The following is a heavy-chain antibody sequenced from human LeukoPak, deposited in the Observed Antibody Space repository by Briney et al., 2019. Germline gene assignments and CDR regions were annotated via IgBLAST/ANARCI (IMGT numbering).Heavy chain of an antibody. J-gene: IGHJ4*02. CDR3: ASSPQYQYYFDY. V-gene: IGHV1-46*01. CDR2: INPSGGST. D-gene: IGHD4-11*01. CDR1: GYTFTSYY. Sequence: ASVKVSCKASGYTFTSYYMHWVRQAPGQGLEWMGIINPSGGSTSYAQKFQGRVTMTRDTSTRTVYMELSSLRSEDTAVYYCASSPQYQYYFDYWGQGTLVTVSS.